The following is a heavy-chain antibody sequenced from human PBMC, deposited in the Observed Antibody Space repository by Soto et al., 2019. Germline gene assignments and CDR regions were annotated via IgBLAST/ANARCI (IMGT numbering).Heavy chain of an antibody. Sequence: SETLSLTCTVSGGSISSYFWSWIRQPPGKGLEWIGYIYYSGSTNYNPSLKSRVTISVDTSKNQLSLKLSSVTAADTAVYYCARVAYCGGDCSSPDYWGQGTLVTVSS. CDR3: ARVAYCGGDCSSPDY. V-gene: IGHV4-59*01. CDR1: GGSISSYF. D-gene: IGHD2-21*02. J-gene: IGHJ4*02. CDR2: IYYSGST.